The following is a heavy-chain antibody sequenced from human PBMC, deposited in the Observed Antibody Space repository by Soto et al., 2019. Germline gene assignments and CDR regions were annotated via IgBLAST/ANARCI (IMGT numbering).Heavy chain of an antibody. J-gene: IGHJ6*02. CDR1: GGSISSVGYY. Sequence: TLSLTWTVSGGSISSVGYYWSWVRQNPRKGLERIGNIYYSGNTYYNPSLKSRLTISVDTSKNQFSLNLSSVTAADTAVYYCARDRLMATAGTARHYFGLDVWGQGTTVPVSS. CDR2: IYYSGNT. CDR3: ARDRLMATAGTARHYFGLDV. V-gene: IGHV4-31*02. D-gene: IGHD5-18*01.